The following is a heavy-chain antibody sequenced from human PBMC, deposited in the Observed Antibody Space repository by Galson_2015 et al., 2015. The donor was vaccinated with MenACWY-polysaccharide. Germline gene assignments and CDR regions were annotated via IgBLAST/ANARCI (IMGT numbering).Heavy chain of an antibody. CDR3: AGWGAGSPFGWFDP. D-gene: IGHD6-19*01. V-gene: IGHV4-59*01. CDR1: GGSISSYK. Sequence: SETLSLTCTVSGGSISSYKWIWIRQSPGTGLEWRGYMYYSGISNYNPSLRTRVTISVDTSKNQISLKLSSVAAAATAVYYFAGWGAGSPFGWFDPWGQGILVTVSS. CDR2: MYYSGIS. J-gene: IGHJ5*02.